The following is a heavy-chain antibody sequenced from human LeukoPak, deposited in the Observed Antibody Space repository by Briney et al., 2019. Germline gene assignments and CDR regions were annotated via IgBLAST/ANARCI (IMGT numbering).Heavy chain of an antibody. J-gene: IGHJ4*02. D-gene: IGHD6-6*01. V-gene: IGHV3-7*01. CDR3: ARVSRGASSSSFDY. CDR2: IKQDGSEK. Sequence: GGSLRLSCAASGFTFSSYWMSWVRQAPGKWLEWVANIKQDGSEKYYVDSVKGRFTITRDNAKNSLYLQMNSLIADDTAVYYCARVSRGASSSSFDYWGQGTLVTVSS. CDR1: GFTFSSYW.